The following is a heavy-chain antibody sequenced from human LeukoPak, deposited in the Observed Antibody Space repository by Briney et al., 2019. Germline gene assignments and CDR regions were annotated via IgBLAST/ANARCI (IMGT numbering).Heavy chain of an antibody. D-gene: IGHD6-13*01. J-gene: IGHJ6*02. CDR1: GYTFTNYD. CDR2: RNPNSGRT. Sequence: VASVEVACKASGYTFTNYDINWVRQATGQGLEWMGWRNPNSGRTGFAQKFQGRLTTTADTSISTAYMELSSLTSDDTAVYYCAGGPVSTHGMDVWGQGTTVTVSS. CDR3: AGGPVSTHGMDV. V-gene: IGHV1-8*01.